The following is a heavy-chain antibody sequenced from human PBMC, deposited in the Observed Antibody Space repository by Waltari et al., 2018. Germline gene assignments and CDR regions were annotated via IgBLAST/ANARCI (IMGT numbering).Heavy chain of an antibody. V-gene: IGHV3-66*01. J-gene: IGHJ4*02. D-gene: IGHD2-21*02. CDR3: AASSCGADCYYSLDY. CDR1: GLTVSGTY. CDR2: IYGGGVT. Sequence: EVQLVESGGVLVQPGGSLRLSCAASGLTVSGTYRTWVRQAPGKGLDWFSLIYGGGVTYYADSVKGRFIISRDNSKNTLSLQINDLRAEDSALYFCAASSCGADCYYSLDYWGRGTLVTVSS.